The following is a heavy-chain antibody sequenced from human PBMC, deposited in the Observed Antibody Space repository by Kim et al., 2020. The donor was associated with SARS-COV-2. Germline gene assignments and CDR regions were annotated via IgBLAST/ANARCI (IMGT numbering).Heavy chain of an antibody. J-gene: IGHJ4*02. CDR2: IKSKTDGGTT. V-gene: IGHV3-15*01. CDR1: GFTFSNAW. D-gene: IGHD2-8*01. Sequence: GGSLRLSCAASGFTFSNAWMSWVRQAPGKGLEWVGRIKSKTDGGTTDYAAPVKGRFTISRDDSKNTLYPQMKGLKTEDRAVYYCTTVPNGATNYWGQGTLVTVSS. CDR3: TTVPNGATNY.